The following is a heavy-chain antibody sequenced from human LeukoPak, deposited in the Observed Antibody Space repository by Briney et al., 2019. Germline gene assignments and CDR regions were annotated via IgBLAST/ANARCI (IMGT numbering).Heavy chain of an antibody. CDR2: IYYSGST. D-gene: IGHD6-19*01. Sequence: PSETLSLTCTVSGGSTSVYYWSWIRQPPGKGLEWIGSIYYSGSTYYNPSLKSRVTISVDTSKNQFSLKLSSVTAADTAVYYCASSFPGIAVAGPNYFDYWGQGTLVTVSS. V-gene: IGHV4-59*12. CDR1: GGSTSVYY. CDR3: ASSFPGIAVAGPNYFDY. J-gene: IGHJ4*02.